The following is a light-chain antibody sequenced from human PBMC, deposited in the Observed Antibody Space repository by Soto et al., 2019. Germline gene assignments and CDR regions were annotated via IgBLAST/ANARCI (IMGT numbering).Light chain of an antibody. CDR1: QSISSY. CDR3: QQSYSTPT. V-gene: IGKV1-39*01. J-gene: IGKJ1*01. Sequence: DIQMTQSPSSLSASVGDRVTITCRASQSISSYLNWYQQKPGKAPKLLIYAASSLQSGVPSRFSGSGSGTDFTLTISSLQPEDFATYYCQQSYSTPTFGHGTKVEIE. CDR2: AAS.